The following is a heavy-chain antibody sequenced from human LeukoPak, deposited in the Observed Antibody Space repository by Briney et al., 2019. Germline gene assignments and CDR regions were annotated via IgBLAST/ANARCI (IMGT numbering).Heavy chain of an antibody. CDR1: GFTFSSYG. CDR2: ISYDGSNK. J-gene: IGHJ4*02. Sequence: GRSLRLSCAASGFTFSSYGMHWVRQAPGKGLEWVAVISYDGSNKYYADSVKGRFTISRDNSKNTLYLQMNSLRAEDTAVYYCARDRCSSTSCHIDYWGQGTLVTVSS. D-gene: IGHD2-2*02. V-gene: IGHV3-30*03. CDR3: ARDRCSSTSCHIDY.